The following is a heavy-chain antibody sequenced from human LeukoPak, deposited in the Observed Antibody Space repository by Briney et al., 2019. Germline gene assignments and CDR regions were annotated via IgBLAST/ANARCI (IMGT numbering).Heavy chain of an antibody. CDR3: ASRYSSGWYEDY. CDR2: INPNSGGT. V-gene: IGHV1-2*06. Sequence: ASVKVSCKASGYTFTGYYMHWVRQAPGQGLEWMGRINPNSGGTNYAQKFQGRVTMTRDTSISTAYMELSRLRSEDTAVYYCASRYSSGWYEDYWGQGTLVTVSS. D-gene: IGHD6-19*01. J-gene: IGHJ4*02. CDR1: GYTFTGYY.